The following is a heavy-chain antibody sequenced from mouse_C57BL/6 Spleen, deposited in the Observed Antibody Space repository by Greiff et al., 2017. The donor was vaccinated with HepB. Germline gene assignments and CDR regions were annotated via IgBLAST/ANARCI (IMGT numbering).Heavy chain of an antibody. Sequence: VQLQQSGPGLVKPSQSLSLTCSVTGYSITSGYYWNWIRQFPGNKLEWMGYISYDGSNNYNPSLKNRISITRDTSKNQFFLKLNSVTTEDTATYYCARVHYGSSYEAYWGQGTLVTVSA. CDR3: ARVHYGSSYEAY. J-gene: IGHJ3*01. D-gene: IGHD1-1*01. CDR1: GYSITSGYY. CDR2: ISYDGSN. V-gene: IGHV3-6*01.